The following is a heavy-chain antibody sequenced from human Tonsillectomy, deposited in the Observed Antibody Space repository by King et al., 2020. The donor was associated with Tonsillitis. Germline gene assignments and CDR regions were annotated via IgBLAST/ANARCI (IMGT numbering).Heavy chain of an antibody. CDR1: GFTFSSYG. CDR3: ARSRPGSSWYGGDY. D-gene: IGHD6-13*01. J-gene: IGHJ4*02. CDR2: ISYDGDNE. V-gene: IGHV3-30*03. Sequence: AQLVESGGGVVQPGRSLRLSCAASGFTFSSYGMHWVRQAPGKGLEWMAVISYDGDNEYHADSVKGRFTISRDNSKNTLYLEMTSLRAEDTAVYFCARSRPGSSWYGGDYWGQGTLVTVSS.